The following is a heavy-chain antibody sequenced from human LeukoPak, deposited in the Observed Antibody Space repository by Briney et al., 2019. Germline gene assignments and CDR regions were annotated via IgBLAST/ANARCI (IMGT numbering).Heavy chain of an antibody. J-gene: IGHJ5*02. CDR1: GGSFSGYY. CDR3: ARDMYYDSSGYYLNWFDP. D-gene: IGHD3-22*01. Sequence: PSETLSLTCAVCGGSFSGYYWSWIRQPPGKGLEWIGEINHSGSTNYNPSLKSRVTISIDTSKNQFSLKLSSVTAADTAVYYCARDMYYDSSGYYLNWFDPWGQGTLVTVSS. V-gene: IGHV4-34*01. CDR2: INHSGST.